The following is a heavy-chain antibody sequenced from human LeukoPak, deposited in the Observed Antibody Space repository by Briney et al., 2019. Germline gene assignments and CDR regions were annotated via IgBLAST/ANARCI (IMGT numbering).Heavy chain of an antibody. J-gene: IGHJ4*02. CDR2: IDGSGATA. D-gene: IGHD1-26*01. Sequence: GGSLRLSCEDSGFTFRDYFMTWVRQAPGKGLEWVSVIDGSGATAFYADSVKGRFTISRDNSKNTLYLQMNSLRAEDTAVYYCAKDLFAMTQWEQLGYWGQGTLVTVSS. V-gene: IGHV3-23*01. CDR3: AKDLFAMTQWEQLGY. CDR1: GFTFRDYF.